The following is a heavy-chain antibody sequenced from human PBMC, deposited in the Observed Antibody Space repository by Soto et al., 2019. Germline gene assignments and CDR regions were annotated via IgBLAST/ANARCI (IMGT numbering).Heavy chain of an antibody. CDR2: IYYSGST. CDR1: GVSISNDNYY. J-gene: IGHJ5*02. Sequence: QVQLQESGPGLGKPSQTLSLTCTASGVSISNDNYYWSWIRQPPGKGLECIAYIYYSGSTYYNPSRKSRLTTSVAPYKNHFSLKLSSVTAADTAVYYCASPTASAPFSDASADYEPWGQGTLVAVSS. D-gene: IGHD3-22*01. CDR3: ASPTASAPFSDASADYEP. V-gene: IGHV4-30-4*01.